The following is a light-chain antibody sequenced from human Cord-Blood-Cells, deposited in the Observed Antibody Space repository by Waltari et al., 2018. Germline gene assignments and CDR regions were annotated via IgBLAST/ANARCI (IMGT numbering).Light chain of an antibody. V-gene: IGLV1-40*01. Sequence: QSVLTQPPSVSGSPGQRVTTSCTGRSSTIAAGYDVPCYQQLPGTAPKLLTYGNSNRPSGVPDRFSGSKSGTSASLAITGLQAEDEADYYCQSYDSSLSGSVFGGGTKLTVL. CDR3: QSYDSSLSGSV. CDR1: SSTIAAGYD. J-gene: IGLJ2*01. CDR2: GNS.